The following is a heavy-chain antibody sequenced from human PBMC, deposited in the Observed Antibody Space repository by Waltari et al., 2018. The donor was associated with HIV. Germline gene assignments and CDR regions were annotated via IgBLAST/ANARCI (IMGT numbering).Heavy chain of an antibody. V-gene: IGHV1-18*01. CDR1: GYTFTSYG. CDR3: ARDQRLGAAAGTDYYYGMDV. J-gene: IGHJ6*02. D-gene: IGHD6-13*01. Sequence: QVQLVQSGAEVKKPGASVKVSCKASGYTFTSYGISWVRQAPGQGLEWMGWISAYNGNTNYAQKLQGRVTMTTDTSTSTAYMELRSLRSDDTAVYYCARDQRLGAAAGTDYYYGMDVWGQGTTVTVSS. CDR2: ISAYNGNT.